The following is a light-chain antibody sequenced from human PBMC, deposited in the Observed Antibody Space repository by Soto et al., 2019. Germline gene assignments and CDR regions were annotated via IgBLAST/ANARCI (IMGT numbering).Light chain of an antibody. CDR1: QSVSNND. Sequence: EIVLTQSPDTLSLSPGERATVSCRASQSVSNNDLAWYQQKPGQAPRLLLYGASFRPTGIPDRFSDSGSRTDFTLTISRLESEDFAVYYCHHYGSAPPYTFGQGTKLDIK. CDR2: GAS. CDR3: HHYGSAPPYT. V-gene: IGKV3-20*01. J-gene: IGKJ2*01.